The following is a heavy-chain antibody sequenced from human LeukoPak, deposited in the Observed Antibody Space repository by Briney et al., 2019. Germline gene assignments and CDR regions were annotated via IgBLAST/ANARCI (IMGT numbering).Heavy chain of an antibody. CDR2: IYTSGST. Sequence: KSSETLSLTCTVSGVSISSYYWSWIRQPAGKGLEWIGRIYTSGSTNYNPSLKSRVTMSVDTSKNQFSLKLSSVTAADTAVYYCARDRPAAAGPLGFDYWGQGTLVTVSS. CDR1: GVSISSYY. V-gene: IGHV4-4*07. CDR3: ARDRPAAAGPLGFDY. J-gene: IGHJ4*02. D-gene: IGHD6-13*01.